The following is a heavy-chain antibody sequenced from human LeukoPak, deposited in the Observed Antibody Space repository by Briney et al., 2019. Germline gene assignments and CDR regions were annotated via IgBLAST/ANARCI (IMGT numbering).Heavy chain of an antibody. CDR1: GGSISGSSYF. CDR2: IYYSGST. D-gene: IGHD6-19*01. Sequence: SETLSLTCTVSGGSISGSSYFWGWIRQPPGKGLEWIGSIYYSGSTYYNPSLKSRVTISVDTSKNQFSLKLSSVTAADTAVYYCARSQQWLENLFDYWGQGTLVTVSS. J-gene: IGHJ4*02. V-gene: IGHV4-39*01. CDR3: ARSQQWLENLFDY.